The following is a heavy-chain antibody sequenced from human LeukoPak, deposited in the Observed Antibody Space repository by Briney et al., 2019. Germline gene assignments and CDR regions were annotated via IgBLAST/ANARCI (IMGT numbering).Heavy chain of an antibody. CDR1: GFTFSSYA. Sequence: PGRSLRLSCAASGFTFSSYAMHWVRQAPGKGLEWVGFIRSKAYGGATEYAASVKGRFTISRDDSKSIAYLQMNSLKTEDTAVYYCTRDDYYYYYGMDVWGQGTTVTVSS. CDR3: TRDDYYYYYGMDV. J-gene: IGHJ6*02. V-gene: IGHV3-49*04. CDR2: IRSKAYGGAT.